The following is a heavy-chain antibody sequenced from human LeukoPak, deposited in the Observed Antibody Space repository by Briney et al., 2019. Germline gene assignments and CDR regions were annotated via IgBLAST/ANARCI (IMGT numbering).Heavy chain of an antibody. V-gene: IGHV1-46*01. J-gene: IGHJ4*02. CDR1: GYTFTSYY. CDR3: ARGTPIYYYDSSGYYGY. Sequence: ASVKVSCKASGYTFTSYYMHWVRQAPGQRLEWMGIINPSGGSTSYAQKFQGRVTMTRDMSTSTVYMELSSLRSEDTAVYYCARGTPIYYYDSSGYYGYWGQGTLVTVSS. D-gene: IGHD3-22*01. CDR2: INPSGGST.